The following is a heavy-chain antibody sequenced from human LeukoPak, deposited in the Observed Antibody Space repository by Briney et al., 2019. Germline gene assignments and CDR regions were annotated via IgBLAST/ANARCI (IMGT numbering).Heavy chain of an antibody. J-gene: IGHJ4*02. D-gene: IGHD2-21*02. CDR3: ARETYCGGDCYVQYYFDY. V-gene: IGHV3-21*01. Sequence: GGSLRLSCAASGFTFSIYSMNWVRQAPGKGLEWVSSISSSSYIYYADSVKGRFTISRDNAKNSLYLQMNSLRAEDTAVYYCARETYCGGDCYVQYYFDYWGQGTLVTVSS. CDR2: ISSSSYI. CDR1: GFTFSIYS.